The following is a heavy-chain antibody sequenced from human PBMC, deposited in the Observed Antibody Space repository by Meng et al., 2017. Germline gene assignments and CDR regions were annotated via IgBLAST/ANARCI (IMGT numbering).Heavy chain of an antibody. CDR1: AYTLSSDG. CDR2: INTYNGKT. J-gene: IGHJ4*02. V-gene: IGHV1-18*01. CDR3: ATRGNPYLNC. Sequence: QGPLVRSGAEVRKPGHSVKGSCDASAYTLSSDGFSWVRQAPGQGLEWLGWINTYNGKTDYAHKFQDRVTLTTDTFTNTAYMELRSLRSDDTAVYYCATRGNPYLNCWGQGTLVTVSS.